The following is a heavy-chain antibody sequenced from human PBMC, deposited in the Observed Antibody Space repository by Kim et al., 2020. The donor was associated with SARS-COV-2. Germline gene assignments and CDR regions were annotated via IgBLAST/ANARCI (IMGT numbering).Heavy chain of an antibody. CDR1: GGSISSSSYY. CDR3: AGEGVVVVPAATKNFDF. J-gene: IGHJ4*02. D-gene: IGHD2-2*01. V-gene: IGHV4-39*07. CDR2: IYYSGST. Sequence: SETLSLTCTVSGGSISSSSYYWGWIRQPQGKGLEWFGSIYYSGSTYYNPSLKSRVTISVDTSKNQFSLKLSPVTAADTAVYYCAGEGVVVVPAATKNFDFWGQGALVTVSS.